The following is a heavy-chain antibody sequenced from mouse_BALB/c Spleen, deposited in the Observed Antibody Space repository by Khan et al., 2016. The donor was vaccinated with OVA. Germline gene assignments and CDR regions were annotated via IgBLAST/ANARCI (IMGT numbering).Heavy chain of an antibody. J-gene: IGHJ2*01. CDR3: ARIKKIVASYFDY. Sequence: QVRLQQSGAELVKAGASVKMSCKASGYTFTSYCMHWVKQRLGQGLEWFAETNPTNGRTYYNEKFKSKATLTVDKSSSTAYMLLSGPTFEDSAVYYWARIKKIVASYFDYWGQGTTLTVSS. CDR1: GYTFTSYC. V-gene: IGHV1S81*02. CDR2: TNPTNGRT. D-gene: IGHD1-1*01.